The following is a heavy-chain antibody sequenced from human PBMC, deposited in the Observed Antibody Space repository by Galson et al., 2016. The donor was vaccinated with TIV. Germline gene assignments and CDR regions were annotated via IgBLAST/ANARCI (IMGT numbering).Heavy chain of an antibody. J-gene: IGHJ4*02. CDR2: INPSGGST. CDR3: ARDGYRFGNYFDF. Sequence: SVKVSCKASGYTFTSYYMHWVRQAPGQGLEWMGIINPSGGSTTYAQKFQGRVTMTRDMSTTTVHMELSSLRSEDTAVYYYARDGYRFGNYFDFWGQGTLVTVSS. CDR1: GYTFTSYY. V-gene: IGHV1-46*01. D-gene: IGHD5-12*01.